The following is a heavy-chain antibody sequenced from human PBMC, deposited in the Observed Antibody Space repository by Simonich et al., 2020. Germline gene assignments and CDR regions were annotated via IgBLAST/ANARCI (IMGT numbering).Heavy chain of an antibody. CDR1: GGSFRGSY. CDR3: ARGLRVAAASTAFQH. V-gene: IGHV4-34*01. J-gene: IGHJ1*01. CDR2: INHSGST. D-gene: IGHD6-13*01. Sequence: QVQLQQWGAGLLKPSETLSLTCAVYGGSFRGSYWSSSRQPPGKGLDGIGEINHSGSTNYNPSLKSRVTISVDTSKNQFSLKLSAVTAADTAVYYCARGLRVAAASTAFQHWGQGTLVTVSS.